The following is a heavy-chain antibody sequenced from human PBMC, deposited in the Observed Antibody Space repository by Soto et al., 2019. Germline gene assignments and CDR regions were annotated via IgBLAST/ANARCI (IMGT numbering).Heavy chain of an antibody. CDR1: GFTFSSFG. D-gene: IGHD3-10*01. J-gene: IGHJ5*02. Sequence: QVQLVESGGGEVQPGRSLRLSCAASGFTFSSFGMHWVRQAPGKGLEWVAVVSYDGSNNYYANSVKGRFTISRDNSKNMLFQQMNSLTLEDTALYYCARDSGPRMVREVLTDDFDPWGQGTLVTVSS. V-gene: IGHV3-30-3*01. CDR3: ARDSGPRMVREVLTDDFDP. CDR2: VSYDGSNN.